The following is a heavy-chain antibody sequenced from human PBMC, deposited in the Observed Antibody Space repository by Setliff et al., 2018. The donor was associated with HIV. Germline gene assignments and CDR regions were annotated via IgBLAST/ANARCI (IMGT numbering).Heavy chain of an antibody. Sequence: GGSLRLSCTASGFTFSSYGMHWVRQAPGKGLEWVAVIWYDRSNKYYADSVKGRFTISRDNAKSTLYLQMNSLRDEDTAVYYCANDQWDCWGQGTLVTVSS. V-gene: IGHV3-33*03. CDR3: ANDQWDC. CDR2: IWYDRSNK. D-gene: IGHD6-19*01. CDR1: GFTFSSYG. J-gene: IGHJ4*02.